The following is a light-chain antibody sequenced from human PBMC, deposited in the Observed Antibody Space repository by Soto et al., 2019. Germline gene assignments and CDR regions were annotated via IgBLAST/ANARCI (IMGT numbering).Light chain of an antibody. CDR1: QSLLHSNGYNY. J-gene: IGKJ1*01. Sequence: ETVMTQSPLSLPVTPGEPASISCRSSQSLLHSNGYNYLDWYLQKPGQSPQLLIYLGSNRASGVPDRFRGSGSGTDFTLKISRVEAEDVGVYYCMQALQTRTFGQGTKVDIK. V-gene: IGKV2-28*01. CDR3: MQALQTRT. CDR2: LGS.